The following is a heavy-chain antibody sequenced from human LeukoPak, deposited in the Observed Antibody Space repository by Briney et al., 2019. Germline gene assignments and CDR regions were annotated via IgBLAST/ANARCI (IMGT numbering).Heavy chain of an antibody. CDR1: GFTFSSYG. D-gene: IGHD6-19*01. V-gene: IGHV3-30*02. CDR3: AKAGVAGTGYYYMDV. Sequence: GGSLRLSCAASGFTFSSYGMHWVRQAPGKGLEWVAFIRYDGSNKYYADSVKGRFTISGDNSKNTLYLQMNSLRAEDTAVYYCAKAGVAGTGYYYMDVWGKGTTVTVSS. J-gene: IGHJ6*03. CDR2: IRYDGSNK.